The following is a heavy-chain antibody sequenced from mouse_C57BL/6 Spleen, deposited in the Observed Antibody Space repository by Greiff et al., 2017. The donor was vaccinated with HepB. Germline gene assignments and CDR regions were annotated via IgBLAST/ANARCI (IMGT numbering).Heavy chain of an antibody. D-gene: IGHD1-1*01. CDR3: TRVLREYFDV. V-gene: IGHV5-9-1*02. J-gene: IGHJ1*03. CDR2: LSSGGDYI. Sequence: EVKVVESGEGLVKPGGSLKLSCAASGFTFSSYAMSWVRQTPEKRLEWVAYLSSGGDYIYYADTVKGRFTISRDNARNTLYLQMSSLKSEDTAMYYCTRVLREYFDVWGTGTTVTVAS. CDR1: GFTFSSYA.